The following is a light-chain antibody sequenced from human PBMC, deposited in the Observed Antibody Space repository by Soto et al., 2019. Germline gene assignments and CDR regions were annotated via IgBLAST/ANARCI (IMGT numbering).Light chain of an antibody. CDR2: GAS. CDR3: QQYVTSPWT. J-gene: IGKJ1*01. Sequence: EIVLTQSPGTLSLSPGERATLSCRASQTVSGSYLAWYQQKPGQAPRLLIYGASSRATGIPDRFSGSGSGTDFTLTISRLEPEDYAVYYCQQYVTSPWTLGQGTKVEVE. CDR1: QTVSGSY. V-gene: IGKV3-20*01.